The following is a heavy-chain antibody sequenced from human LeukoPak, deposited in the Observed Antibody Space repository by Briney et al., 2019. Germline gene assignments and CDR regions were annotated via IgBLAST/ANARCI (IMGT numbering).Heavy chain of an antibody. CDR3: ARSDSYFDY. V-gene: IGHV3-21*01. CDR2: ISSSSGDI. J-gene: IGHJ4*02. CDR1: GFTFSSYS. Sequence: GXSLRLSCAASGFTFSSYSMNWVRQAPGKGLEWVSSISSSSGDIYYADSVKGRFTISRDNAKNSLYLQMNSLRAEDTAVYYCARSDSYFDYWGQGTLVTVSS. D-gene: IGHD3/OR15-3a*01.